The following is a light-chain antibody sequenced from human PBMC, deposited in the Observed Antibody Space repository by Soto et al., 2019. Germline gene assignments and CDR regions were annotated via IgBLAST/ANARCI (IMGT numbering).Light chain of an antibody. CDR3: QQYDNLPIT. V-gene: IGKV1-33*01. CDR2: DAS. Sequence: DIQMTQSPSSLSASVGDRVTITCQASQDISNYLNWYQQKPGKAPKLLIYDASNLETGVPSRFSGSRSGTDFTFNISSLQPEDIATYYCQQYDNLPITFGQGTRLEIK. J-gene: IGKJ5*01. CDR1: QDISNY.